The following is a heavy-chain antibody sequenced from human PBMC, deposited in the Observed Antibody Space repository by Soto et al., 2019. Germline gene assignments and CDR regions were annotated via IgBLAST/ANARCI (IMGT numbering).Heavy chain of an antibody. CDR3: ARDPTPRAGDYYYYGMDV. J-gene: IGHJ6*02. CDR2: IIPIFGTA. D-gene: IGHD6-13*01. Sequence: QVQLVQSGAEVKKPGSSVKVCCKASGGTFSSYAISWVRQAPGQGLEWMGGIIPIFGTANYAQKFQGRVTITADASTSTAYMELSSLRSEDTAVYYCARDPTPRAGDYYYYGMDVWGQGTKVTVSS. V-gene: IGHV1-69*12. CDR1: GGTFSSYA.